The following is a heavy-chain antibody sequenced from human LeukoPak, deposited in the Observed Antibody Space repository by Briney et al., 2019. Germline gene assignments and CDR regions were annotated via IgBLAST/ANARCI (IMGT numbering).Heavy chain of an antibody. J-gene: IGHJ5*02. Sequence: ASVKASCKASGYTFTGYYMHWVRQAPGQGLEWMGWINPNSGGTNYPQKFQGWVTMTRDTSISTAYMELSRLRSDDTAVYYCARVTSYGDYRGWFDPWGQGTLVTVSS. CDR1: GYTFTGYY. D-gene: IGHD4-17*01. V-gene: IGHV1-2*04. CDR3: ARVTSYGDYRGWFDP. CDR2: INPNSGGT.